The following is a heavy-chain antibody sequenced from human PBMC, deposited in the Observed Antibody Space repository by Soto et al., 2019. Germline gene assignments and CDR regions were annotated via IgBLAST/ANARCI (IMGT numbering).Heavy chain of an antibody. CDR3: ARDHCSSTSCKTATHLFDY. CDR1: GGTFSSYA. CDR2: IIPIFGAA. J-gene: IGHJ4*02. D-gene: IGHD2-2*01. V-gene: IGHV1-69*13. Sequence: SVKVSCKASGGTFSSYAISWVRQAPGQGLEWMGWIIPIFGAANYAQKFQGRVTITADASTSTAYMELSRLRSDDTAVYYCARDHCSSTSCKTATHLFDYWGQGTLVTVSS.